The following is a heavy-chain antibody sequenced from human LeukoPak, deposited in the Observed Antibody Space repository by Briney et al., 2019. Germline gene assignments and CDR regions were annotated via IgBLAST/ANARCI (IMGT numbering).Heavy chain of an antibody. D-gene: IGHD6-13*01. CDR3: ARVAAGTGFFQH. Sequence: PSETLSLTCTVSGFSISSGYYWGWIRQPPGKGLEWIGNIYHSGSTYYNPSLKSRVTISVDTSKNQFSLKLSSVTAADTAVYYCARVAAGTGFFQHWGQGTLVTVSS. CDR2: IYHSGST. V-gene: IGHV4-38-2*02. J-gene: IGHJ1*01. CDR1: GFSISSGYY.